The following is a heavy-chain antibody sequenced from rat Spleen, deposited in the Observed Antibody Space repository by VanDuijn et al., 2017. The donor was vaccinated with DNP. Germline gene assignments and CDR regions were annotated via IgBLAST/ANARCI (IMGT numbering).Heavy chain of an antibody. Sequence: VQLVESGGGLVQPGRSMKLSCAASGFTFSNAAMYWVRQAPGKGLEWVARIRTKPNNYATYYADSVKGRFTISRDDSKSMVYLQMDNLKTEDTAMYYCTAATRDYYYAMDAWGQGTSVTVSS. CDR2: IRTKPNNYAT. CDR3: TAATRDYYYAMDA. V-gene: IGHV10-5*01. CDR1: GFTFSNAA. D-gene: IGHD1-4*01. J-gene: IGHJ4*01.